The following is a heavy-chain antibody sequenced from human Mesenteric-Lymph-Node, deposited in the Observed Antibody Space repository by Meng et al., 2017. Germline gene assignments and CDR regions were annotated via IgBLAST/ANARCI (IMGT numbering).Heavy chain of an antibody. CDR3: ARGGYCSGGSCYRRGVIFS. J-gene: IGHJ5*02. D-gene: IGHD2-15*01. Sequence: PQPLVPGPVKRSETLSRTSSVYGGSFSGYYWGWIRQHPGKGLEWIGEINHSGSTNYNPSLKSRVTISVDTSKNQFSLKLSSVTAADTAVYYCARGGYCSGGSCYRRGVIFSWGQGTLVTVSS. V-gene: IGHV4-34*01. CDR2: INHSGST. CDR1: GGSFSGYY.